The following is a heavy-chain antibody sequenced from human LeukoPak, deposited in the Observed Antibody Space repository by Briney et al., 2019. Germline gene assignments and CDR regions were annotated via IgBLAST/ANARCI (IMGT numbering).Heavy chain of an antibody. CDR2: IYYSGST. J-gene: IGHJ4*02. CDR1: GGSVSSGSYF. V-gene: IGHV4-61*01. Sequence: PSETLSLTCTVSGGSVSSGSYFWSWIRQPPGKGLEWIGHIYYSGSTNYDPSLKGRVTISIHTSKNQFSLKLSSVTAADTAVYYCARDVPGRYYDYWGQGTLVTVSS. D-gene: IGHD1-26*01. CDR3: ARDVPGRYYDY.